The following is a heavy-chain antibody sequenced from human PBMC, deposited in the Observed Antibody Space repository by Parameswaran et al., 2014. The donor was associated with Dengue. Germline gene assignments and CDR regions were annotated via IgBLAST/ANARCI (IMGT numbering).Heavy chain of an antibody. D-gene: IGHD3-22*01. J-gene: IGHJ4*02. CDR2: ISGDNGET. CDR3: VRDAASNYYDSSGYSYYFDY. V-gene: IGHV1-18*01. Sequence: WVRQAPGQGLEWMGWISGDNGETNYVQKLQGRVTMTTDTSTSTACMELRSLRSDDTAVYYCVRDAASNYYDSSGYSYYFDYWGQGTLVTVSS.